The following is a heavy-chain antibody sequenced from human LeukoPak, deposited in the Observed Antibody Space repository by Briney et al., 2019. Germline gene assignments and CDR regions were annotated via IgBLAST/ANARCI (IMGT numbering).Heavy chain of an antibody. CDR2: INWNGGST. CDR1: GFTFDDYG. CDR3: ARALSGDYRDAFDI. V-gene: IGHV3-20*01. D-gene: IGHD4-11*01. J-gene: IGHJ3*02. Sequence: GGSLRLSCAASGFTFDDYGMSWVRQAPGKGREWGSGINWNGGSTGYADSVKGRFTISRDNAKNSLYLQMNSLRAEDTALYHCARALSGDYRDAFDIWGQGTMVTVSS.